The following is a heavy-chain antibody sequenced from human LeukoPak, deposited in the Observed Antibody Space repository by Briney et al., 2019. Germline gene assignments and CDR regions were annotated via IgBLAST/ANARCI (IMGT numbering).Heavy chain of an antibody. Sequence: GGSLRLSCAASGFTFSSYWMSWVRQAPGKGLEWVANIKQDGSEKYYVDPVKGRFTISRDNAKNSLYLQMNSLRAEDTAVYYCARVPYSGYDWGHFDYWGQGTLVTVSS. CDR1: GFTFSSYW. V-gene: IGHV3-7*01. CDR3: ARVPYSGYDWGHFDY. D-gene: IGHD5-12*01. J-gene: IGHJ4*02. CDR2: IKQDGSEK.